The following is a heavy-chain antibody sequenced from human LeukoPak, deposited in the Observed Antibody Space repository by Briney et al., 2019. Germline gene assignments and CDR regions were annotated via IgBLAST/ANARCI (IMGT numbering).Heavy chain of an antibody. Sequence: GGSLRLSCSVSGFIFSTYSMTWVRQAPGRGLEWVAYIISGSNTIYYADSVKGRFTVSRDNVKNLLYLQVNSLRDDDTATYYCARHGALGSCSGSSCPLDHWGQGTLVTVSS. J-gene: IGHJ4*02. CDR3: ARHGALGSCSGSSCPLDH. D-gene: IGHD2-15*01. CDR1: GFIFSTYS. V-gene: IGHV3-48*02. CDR2: IISGSNTI.